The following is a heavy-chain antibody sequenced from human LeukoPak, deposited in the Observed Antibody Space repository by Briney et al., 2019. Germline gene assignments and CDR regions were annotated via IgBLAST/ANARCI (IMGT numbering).Heavy chain of an antibody. CDR2: ITSSSSTA. CDR3: ARPTSWMLGGYYGMDV. Sequence: GGSLRLSCAASGFTFSSYSMNWVRQAPGKGLEWVSKITSSSSTAFYADSVKGRFTISRDNSKNMLYLQMNSLRAEDTAVYYCARPTSWMLGGYYGMDVWGQGTTVTVSS. D-gene: IGHD3-10*02. J-gene: IGHJ6*02. CDR1: GFTFSSYS. V-gene: IGHV3-48*01.